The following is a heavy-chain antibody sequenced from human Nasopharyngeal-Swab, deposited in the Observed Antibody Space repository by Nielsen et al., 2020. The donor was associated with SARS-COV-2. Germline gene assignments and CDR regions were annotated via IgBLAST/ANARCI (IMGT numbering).Heavy chain of an antibody. D-gene: IGHD2-15*01. CDR1: GFTFDCYA. CDR3: AKDRYCCGGACYFNGFDS. CDR2: VTGSGSTT. J-gene: IGHJ4*02. Sequence: GESLKISCAASGFTFDCYAMIWVRQAPGKGLEWVSSVTGSGSTTKYADSVKGRFTISRDNSNKKVYLQMHSLRAEDSAVYYCAKDRYCCGGACYFNGFDSWGQGTLVTVSS. V-gene: IGHV3-23*01.